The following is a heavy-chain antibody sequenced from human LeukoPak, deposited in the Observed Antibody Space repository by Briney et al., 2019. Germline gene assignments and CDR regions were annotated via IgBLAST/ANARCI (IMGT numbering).Heavy chain of an antibody. J-gene: IGHJ4*02. CDR2: IYYSGST. CDR3: ARGAYNCDFWSGYYS. D-gene: IGHD3-3*01. V-gene: IGHV4-59*01. Sequence: PSETLSLTCTVSGGPISSYYWSWIRQPPGKGLEWIGYIYYSGSTNYNPSLKSRVTISVDTSKNQFSLKLSSVTAADTAVYYCARGAYNCDFWSGYYSWGQGTLVTVSS. CDR1: GGPISSYY.